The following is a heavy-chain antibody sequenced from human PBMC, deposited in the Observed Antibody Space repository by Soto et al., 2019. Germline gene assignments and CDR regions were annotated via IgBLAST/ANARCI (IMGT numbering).Heavy chain of an antibody. CDR3: AIKGWRFGVVPRGGLAP. Sequence: QVQLQESGPGLVKPSGTLSLTCAVSGVSINSSIWWTCVRQTPGQGLEWIGEIYPSGTTNYNPSLETRVTISLDKSTNQFSLRLTSVTAADTAVYYCAIKGWRFGVVPRGGLAPWGQGSLVTVSS. J-gene: IGHJ5*02. D-gene: IGHD3-3*01. CDR1: GVSINSSIW. V-gene: IGHV4-4*02. CDR2: IYPSGTT.